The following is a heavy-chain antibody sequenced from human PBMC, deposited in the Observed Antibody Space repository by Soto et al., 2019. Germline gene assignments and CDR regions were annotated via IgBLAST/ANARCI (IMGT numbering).Heavy chain of an antibody. CDR3: ARGGGTLDY. CDR1: GYTFIAYS. Sequence: QAQMVQSGAEVKKSGASVKLSCKASGYTFIAYSVYWVRQAPGQGLEYMGIINTRDGTTIYAQKFQGRATMTRDTSTSTVYMELSSLRSEDTVLYYCARGGGTLDYWGQGTLVTVSS. V-gene: IGHV1-46*01. CDR2: INTRDGTT. J-gene: IGHJ4*02.